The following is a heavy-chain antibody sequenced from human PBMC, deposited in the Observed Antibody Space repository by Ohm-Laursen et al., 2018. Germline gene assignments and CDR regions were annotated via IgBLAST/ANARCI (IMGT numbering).Heavy chain of an antibody. V-gene: IGHV3-7*01. CDR1: GFTFRNSW. CDR2: IKGDGTET. D-gene: IGHD6-19*01. CDR3: AMGWAYFPS. J-gene: IGHJ1*01. Sequence: SLRLSCTASGFTFRNSWMTWVRQSPGKGLEWVANIKGDGTETYYVDSVRGRFTISRDNPKNSLFLQLSNVRAEDTAVYYCAMGWAYFPSWGQGTLVIVSS.